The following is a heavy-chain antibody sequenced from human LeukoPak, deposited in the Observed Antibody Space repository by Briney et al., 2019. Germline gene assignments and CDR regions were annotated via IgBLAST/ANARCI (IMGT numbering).Heavy chain of an antibody. Sequence: PSETLSLTCAVYGGPFSGYYWSWIRQPPGKGLEWIWEINDSGSTNYNPSLTSRVTISVDTSKNQFSLKLRSVTAADTAVYYCARGRDGDYPAYYYYGMDVWGQGTTVTVSS. CDR2: INDSGST. V-gene: IGHV4-34*01. J-gene: IGHJ6*02. CDR1: GGPFSGYY. D-gene: IGHD4-17*01. CDR3: ARGRDGDYPAYYYYGMDV.